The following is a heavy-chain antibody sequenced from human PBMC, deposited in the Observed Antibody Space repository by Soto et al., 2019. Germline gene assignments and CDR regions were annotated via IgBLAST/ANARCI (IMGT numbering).Heavy chain of an antibody. CDR1: GFTFSSYA. CDR2: ISGSGGST. J-gene: IGHJ2*01. CDR3: AKDRTRGELLIRYFDL. V-gene: IGHV3-23*01. Sequence: PGGSLRLSCAASGFTFSSYAMSWVRQAPGKGLEWVSAISGSGGSTYYADSVKGRFTISRDNSKNTLYLQMNSLRAEDTAVYYCAKDRTRGELLIRYFDLWGRGTLVTVSS. D-gene: IGHD1-26*01.